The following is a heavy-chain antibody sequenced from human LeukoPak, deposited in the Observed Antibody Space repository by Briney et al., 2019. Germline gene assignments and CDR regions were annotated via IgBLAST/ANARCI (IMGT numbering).Heavy chain of an antibody. CDR2: ISWNSGSI. CDR3: AKDIGGMDV. Sequence: GGSLRLSCAVSGFIFDDYAMHWVRQAPGKGLEWVSGISWNSGSIGYADSVKGRFTISRDNAKNSLYLQMNSLRAEDTALYYCAKDIGGMDVWGQGTTVTVSS. V-gene: IGHV3-9*01. D-gene: IGHD3-10*01. J-gene: IGHJ6*02. CDR1: GFIFDDYA.